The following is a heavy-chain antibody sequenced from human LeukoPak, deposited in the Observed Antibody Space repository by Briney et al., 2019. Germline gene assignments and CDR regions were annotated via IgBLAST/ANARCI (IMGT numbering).Heavy chain of an antibody. V-gene: IGHV3-21*01. CDR2: ISSSSSYI. Sequence: GGSLRLSCAASGFTFSSYAMSWVRQAPGKGLEWVSSISSSSSYIYYADSVKGRFTISRDNAKNSLYLQMNSLRAEDTAVYYCAQMYSSGWPFDYWGQGTLVTVSS. CDR1: GFTFSSYA. D-gene: IGHD6-19*01. J-gene: IGHJ4*02. CDR3: AQMYSSGWPFDY.